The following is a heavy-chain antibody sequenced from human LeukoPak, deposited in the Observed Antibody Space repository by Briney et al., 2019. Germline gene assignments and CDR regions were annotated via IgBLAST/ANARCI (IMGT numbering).Heavy chain of an antibody. CDR2: MNPNSGNT. CDR1: GYTFTSYD. J-gene: IGHJ4*02. Sequence: ASVKVSCKASGYTFTSYDINWVRQATGQGLEWMGWMNPNSGNTGYAQKFQGRVTMTRNTSISTAYMELSSLRSEDTAVYYCARHPSMVRGDIVDYWGQGTLVTVSS. V-gene: IGHV1-8*01. D-gene: IGHD3-10*01. CDR3: ARHPSMVRGDIVDY.